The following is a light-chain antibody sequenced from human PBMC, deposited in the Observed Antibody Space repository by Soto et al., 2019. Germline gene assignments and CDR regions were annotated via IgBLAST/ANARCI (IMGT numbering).Light chain of an antibody. CDR2: EGS. CDR3: CSHAGSSTGGSYV. V-gene: IGLV2-23*01. J-gene: IGLJ1*01. CDR1: SSDVGSYNL. Sequence: QSALTQPASVSGSPGQSITISCTGTSSDVGSYNLVSWYQQHPGKAPKLMIYEGSKRPSGVSNRFSGSKAGNTASLTSSGHEAEDEADYYCCSHAGSSTGGSYVVGTGTKLTGL.